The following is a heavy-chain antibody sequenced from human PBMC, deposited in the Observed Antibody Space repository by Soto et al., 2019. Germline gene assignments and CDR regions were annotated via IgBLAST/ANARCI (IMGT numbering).Heavy chain of an antibody. CDR1: GLNFSIAW. V-gene: IGHV3-15*01. Sequence: PGGSLRLSSAASGLNFSIAWLSWVRQAPGKGLEWVGRIKNKADGGTTDNAAPVKDRFTISRDDSKSTLYLQMNSLKTEDTAMYYCTSMNDRDAFDIWGQGTMVTVSS. CDR2: IKNKADGGTT. J-gene: IGHJ3*02. D-gene: IGHD1-1*01. CDR3: TSMNDRDAFDI.